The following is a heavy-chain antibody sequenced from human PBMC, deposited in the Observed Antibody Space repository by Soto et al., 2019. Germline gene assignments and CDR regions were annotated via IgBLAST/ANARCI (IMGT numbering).Heavy chain of an antibody. V-gene: IGHV3-23*01. J-gene: IGHJ4*02. D-gene: IGHD2-2*01. CDR1: GFSFSTYG. CDR3: AKSPNFYCSSYHCYKYYFDY. Sequence: EVQLLESGGGLVQPGGSLRLSCAVSGFSFSTYGVTWVRQAPGKGLEWVCGVSGGSGVTHYADSVKGRFTITGDDSKNTVYLQMNSLRTEDTAVYYCAKSPNFYCSSYHCYKYYFDYWGQGTLVTVSS. CDR2: VSGGSGVT.